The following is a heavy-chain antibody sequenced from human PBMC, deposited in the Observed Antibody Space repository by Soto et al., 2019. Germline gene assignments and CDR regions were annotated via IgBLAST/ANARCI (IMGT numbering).Heavy chain of an antibody. CDR3: AREAVALWGMDV. CDR1: GFTFSSYA. J-gene: IGHJ6*02. D-gene: IGHD6-19*01. CDR2: ISYDGSNK. Sequence: GGSLRPSCAASGFTFSSYAMHWVRQAPGKGLEWVAVISYDGSNKYYAGSVKGRFTISRDNSKNTLYLQMNSLRAEDTAVYYCAREAVALWGMDVWGQGTTVTVSS. V-gene: IGHV3-30-3*01.